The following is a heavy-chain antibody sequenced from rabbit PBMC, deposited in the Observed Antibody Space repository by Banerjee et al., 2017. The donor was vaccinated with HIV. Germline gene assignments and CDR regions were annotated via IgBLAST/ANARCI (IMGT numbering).Heavy chain of an antibody. CDR3: ARDQGTYGYGGYASPFNL. Sequence: QSLEESGGDLVKPGASLTLTCTASGIDFSSYYYMIWVRQAPGKGLEWIGCINTSSGNTVYASWAIGRFTISKTSSTVTLQMTSLTVADTATYFCARDQGTYGYGGYASPFNLWGPGTLVTVS. J-gene: IGHJ4*01. V-gene: IGHV1S40*01. D-gene: IGHD6-1*01. CDR2: INTSSGNT. CDR1: GIDFSSYYY.